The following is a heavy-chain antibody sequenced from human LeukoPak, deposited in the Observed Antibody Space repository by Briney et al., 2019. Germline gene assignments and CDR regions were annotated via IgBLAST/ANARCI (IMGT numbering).Heavy chain of an antibody. D-gene: IGHD2-15*01. CDR2: ISGSSSYI. CDR1: GFTFSSYN. Sequence: GGSLRLSCAGSGFTFSSYNMNWVRQAPGKGLEWVSSISGSSSYIYYADSVKGRFTISRGNAKNSLYLQMNSLGAEDTAVYYCARAGYCSGGSCRDDAFDIWGQGTMVTVSS. J-gene: IGHJ3*02. V-gene: IGHV3-21*01. CDR3: ARAGYCSGGSCRDDAFDI.